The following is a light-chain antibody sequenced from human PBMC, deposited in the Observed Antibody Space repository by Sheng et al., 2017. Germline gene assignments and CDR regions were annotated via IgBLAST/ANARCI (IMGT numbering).Light chain of an antibody. J-gene: IGKJ2*01. Sequence: EIVMTQSPATLSVSPGERATLFCRASQSVSSNLAWYQKKSGQAPRLLLYDASTRASGVPARFSGSGSGTEFTLTISSLQSEDFAVYFCQQYNNWYTFGQGTKLEIK. V-gene: IGKV3-15*01. CDR3: QQYNNWYT. CDR2: DAS. CDR1: QSVSSN.